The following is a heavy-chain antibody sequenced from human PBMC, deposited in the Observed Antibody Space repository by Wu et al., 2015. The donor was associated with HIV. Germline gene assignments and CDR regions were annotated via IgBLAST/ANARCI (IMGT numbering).Heavy chain of an antibody. D-gene: IGHD7-27*01. CDR3: ASGEAALGIVGILRAFDI. CDR2: INPNSGGT. CDR1: GYTFTGYY. V-gene: IGHV1-2*02. J-gene: IGHJ3*02. Sequence: QVQLVQSGAEVKKPGASVKVSCKASGYTFTGYYMHWVRQAPGQGLEWMGWINPNSGGTNYAQKFQGRVTMTRDTSISTAYMELSRLRSDDTAVYYCASGEAALGIVGILRAFDIWGQGTMVTVSS.